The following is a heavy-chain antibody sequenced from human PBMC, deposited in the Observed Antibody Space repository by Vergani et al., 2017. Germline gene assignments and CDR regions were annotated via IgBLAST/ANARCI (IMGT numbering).Heavy chain of an antibody. CDR3: ARVYGGGSRGPFVY. Sequence: EVQLVASGGGLVQRGGSLRLSCEASGFTFSNLWMTWVRQAPGKGLEWVANIKYDGSKKNYVDSVKGRFTISRDNAKNSLYLQMNSLRAEDTAVYYCARVYGGGSRGPFVYWGQGTLVTVSS. J-gene: IGHJ4*02. CDR1: GFTFSNLW. D-gene: IGHD2-15*01. CDR2: IKYDGSKK. V-gene: IGHV3-7*01.